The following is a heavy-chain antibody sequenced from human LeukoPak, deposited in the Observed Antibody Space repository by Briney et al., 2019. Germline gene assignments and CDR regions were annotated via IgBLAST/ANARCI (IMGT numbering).Heavy chain of an antibody. CDR1: GYTLTELS. D-gene: IGHD3-16*02. CDR3: ATSISSIMITFGGVIVPNWFGP. J-gene: IGHJ5*02. CDR2: FDPEDGET. Sequence: ASVKVSCKVSGYTLTELSMHWVRQAPGKGLEWMGGFDPEDGETIYAQKFQGRVTMTEDTSTDTAYMELSSLRSEDTAVYYCATSISSIMITFGGVIVPNWFGPWGQGTLVTVSS. V-gene: IGHV1-24*01.